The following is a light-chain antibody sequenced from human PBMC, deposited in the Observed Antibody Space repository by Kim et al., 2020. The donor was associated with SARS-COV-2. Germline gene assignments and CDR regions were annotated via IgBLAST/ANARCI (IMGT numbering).Light chain of an antibody. J-gene: IGLJ3*02. CDR2: YDS. CDR3: QVWDKSSDHPV. CDR1: NIGSKS. Sequence: APGKTARITCGANNIGSKSVHWYQLKPGQAPVLVIYYDSDRPSGIPERFSGSNSGNTSALTIRRVDAGDEAEYYCQVWDKSSDHPVFGGGTKLTVL. V-gene: IGLV3-21*04.